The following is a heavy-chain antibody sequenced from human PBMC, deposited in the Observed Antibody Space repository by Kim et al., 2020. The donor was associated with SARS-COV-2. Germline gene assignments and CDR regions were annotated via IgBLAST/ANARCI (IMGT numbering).Heavy chain of an antibody. CDR3: ERNTGLRSWADY. Sequence: ASVKVSCKASGYTFTSYSFSWVRQAPGQGLEWMGWITAHNGDTRYAHKFQGRVTMTTDTSTKTAYMELSSLTSDDAAVYYCERNTGLRSWADYWGQVTLVTVSS. CDR1: GYTFTSYS. CDR2: ITAHNGDT. V-gene: IGHV1-18*01. J-gene: IGHJ4*02. D-gene: IGHD2-15*01.